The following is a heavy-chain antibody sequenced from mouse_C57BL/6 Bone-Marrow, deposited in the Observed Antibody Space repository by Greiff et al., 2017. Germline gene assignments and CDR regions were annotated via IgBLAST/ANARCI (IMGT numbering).Heavy chain of an antibody. CDR1: GFTFSSYG. V-gene: IGHV5-6*01. CDR3: ARHPYRGYFDY. D-gene: IGHD2-10*01. J-gene: IGHJ2*01. Sequence: EVKLVESGGDLVKPGGSLKLSCAASGFTFSSYGMSWVRQTPDKRLAWVATISSGGSYTYYPDSVKGRFTISRDNAKNTLYLQMSSLKSEDTAMDYCARHPYRGYFDYWGQGTTLTVSS. CDR2: ISSGGSYT.